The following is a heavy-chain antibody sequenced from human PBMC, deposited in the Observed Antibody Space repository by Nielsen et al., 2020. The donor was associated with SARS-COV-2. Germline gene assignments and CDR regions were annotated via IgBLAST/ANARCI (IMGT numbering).Heavy chain of an antibody. D-gene: IGHD2-2*01. J-gene: IGHJ6*02. CDR3: ASDSNSYNYYYYYGMDV. CDR2: ISYDGSNK. CDR1: GFTFSSYG. Sequence: SLKISCAASGFTFSSYGMHWVRQAPGKGLEWVAVISYDGSNKYYADSVRGRFTISRDNSNKTLYRQMNSLRADDTAVYYCASDSNSYNYYYYYGMDVWGQGTTVTVSS. V-gene: IGHV3-30*03.